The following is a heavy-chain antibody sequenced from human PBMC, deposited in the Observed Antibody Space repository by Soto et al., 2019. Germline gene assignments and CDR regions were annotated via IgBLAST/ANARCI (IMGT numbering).Heavy chain of an antibody. D-gene: IGHD6-13*01. CDR3: AKGLRSMIAAAGPGFDY. CDR2: ISGSGGST. V-gene: IGHV3-23*01. J-gene: IGHJ4*02. Sequence: GGSLRLSCAASGFTFISYAMSWVRQAPGKGLEWVSAISGSGGSTYYADSVKGRFTISRDNSKNTLYLQMNSLRAEDTAVYYCAKGLRSMIAAAGPGFDYWGQGTLVTVSS. CDR1: GFTFISYA.